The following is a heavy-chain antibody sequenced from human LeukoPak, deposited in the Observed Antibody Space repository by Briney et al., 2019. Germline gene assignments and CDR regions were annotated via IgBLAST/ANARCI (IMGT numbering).Heavy chain of an antibody. V-gene: IGHV1-69*04. D-gene: IGHD2-2*01. J-gene: IGHJ6*01. CDR1: RGTFSSYA. Sequence: SVKVSCKASRGTFSSYAISWVRQAPGQGLEWMGRIIPILGIANYAQKFQGRVTIPADKSTSTAYMELSSLRSEDTAVYYCAREAGYCSSTSCYPPYYYYGMDVWGQGTTVTVSS. CDR3: AREAGYCSSTSCYPPYYYYGMDV. CDR2: IIPILGIA.